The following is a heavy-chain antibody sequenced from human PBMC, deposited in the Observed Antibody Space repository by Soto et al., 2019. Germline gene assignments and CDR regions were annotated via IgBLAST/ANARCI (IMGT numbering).Heavy chain of an antibody. J-gene: IGHJ6*03. D-gene: IGHD2-8*01. CDR1: GGSISSGGYY. V-gene: IGHV4-31*03. Sequence: SETLSLTCTVSGGSISSGGYYWSWIRQHPGKGLEWIGYIYYSGSTYYNPSLKSRVTISVDTSKNQFSLKLSSVTAADTAVYYCARDRRNGQRNMDVWGKGTTVTVSS. CDR3: ARDRRNGQRNMDV. CDR2: IYYSGST.